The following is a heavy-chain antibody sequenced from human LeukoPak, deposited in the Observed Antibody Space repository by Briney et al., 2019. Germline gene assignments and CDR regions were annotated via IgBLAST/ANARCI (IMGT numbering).Heavy chain of an antibody. Sequence: PGGSLRLSCAASGFTFSSYGMHWVRQAPGKGLEWVAVISYDGSNKYYADSVKGRFTISRDNSKNTLYLQMNSLRAEDTAVYYCARVAYSYDLTYYFDYWGQGTLVTVSS. CDR3: ARVAYSYDLTYYFDY. D-gene: IGHD5-18*01. V-gene: IGHV3-30*03. J-gene: IGHJ4*02. CDR1: GFTFSSYG. CDR2: ISYDGSNK.